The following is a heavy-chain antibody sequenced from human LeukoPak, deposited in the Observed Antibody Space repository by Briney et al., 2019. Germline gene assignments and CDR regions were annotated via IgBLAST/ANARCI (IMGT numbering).Heavy chain of an antibody. J-gene: IGHJ4*02. V-gene: IGHV3-30*18. CDR1: GFTFSSYG. CDR2: ISYDGSNK. CDR3: AKDLVSSWYPTFDY. D-gene: IGHD6-13*01. Sequence: GRSLRLSCAASGFTFSSYGMHWVRQAPGKGLEWVAVISYDGSNKYYADSVKGRFTISRDNSKNTLYLQMNSLRAEDTAVYYCAKDLVSSWYPTFDYWGQGTLVTVSS.